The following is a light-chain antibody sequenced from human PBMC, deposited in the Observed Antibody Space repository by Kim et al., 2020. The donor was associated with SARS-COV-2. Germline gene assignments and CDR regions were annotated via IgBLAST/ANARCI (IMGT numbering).Light chain of an antibody. CDR3: LLYYGDAQV. CDR1: TGAVTSDYF. V-gene: IGLV7-43*01. CDR2: STS. Sequence: PGGAITLTCASSTGAVTSDYFPNWFQQKPGQAPRPLIYSTSNKHSWTPARFSGSLLGGKAALTLSGVQPEDEAEYYCLLYYGDAQVFGGGTQLIVL. J-gene: IGLJ3*02.